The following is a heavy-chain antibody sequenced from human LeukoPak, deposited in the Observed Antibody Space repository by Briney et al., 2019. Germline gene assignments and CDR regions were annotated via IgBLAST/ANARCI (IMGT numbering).Heavy chain of an antibody. CDR2: IWYDGSNK. CDR3: ARDKDIVVVPAAILSESYYYGMDV. CDR1: GFTFSSYV. Sequence: GGSLRLSCAASGFTFSSYVMHWVRQAPGKGLEWVAVIWYDGSNKYYADSVKGRFTISRDKSKNTLYLQMNSLRAEDTAVYYCARDKDIVVVPAAILSESYYYGMDVWGQGTTVTVSS. J-gene: IGHJ6*02. D-gene: IGHD2-2*02. V-gene: IGHV3-33*08.